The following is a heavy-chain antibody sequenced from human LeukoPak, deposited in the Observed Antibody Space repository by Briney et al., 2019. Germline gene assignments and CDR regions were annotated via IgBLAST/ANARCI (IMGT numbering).Heavy chain of an antibody. CDR1: GGSISSSNW. D-gene: IGHD2-2*01. CDR3: ARDLVLGCSSTSCSAYYYYGMDV. V-gene: IGHV4-4*02. CDR2: IYYSGST. Sequence: PSGTLSLTCAVSGGSISSSNWWSWVRQPPGKGLEWIGYIYYSGSTYYNPSLKSRVTISVDTSKNQFSLKLSSVTAADTAVYYCARDLVLGCSSTSCSAYYYYGMDVWGQGTTVTVSS. J-gene: IGHJ6*02.